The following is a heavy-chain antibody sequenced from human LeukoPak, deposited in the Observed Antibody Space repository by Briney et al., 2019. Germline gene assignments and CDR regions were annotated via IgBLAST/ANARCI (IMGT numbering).Heavy chain of an antibody. CDR1: GYTFTGYY. D-gene: IGHD3-3*01. J-gene: IGHJ4*02. V-gene: IGHV1-2*06. CDR2: INPNGGGT. Sequence: ASVKVSCKASGYTFTGYYMHWVRQAPGQGLEWMGRINPNGGGTNYAQKFQGRVTMTRDTSISTAYMELSRLRSDDTAVYYCVPRRYDFWSGYYYYFDYWGQGTLVTVSS. CDR3: VPRRYDFWSGYYYYFDY.